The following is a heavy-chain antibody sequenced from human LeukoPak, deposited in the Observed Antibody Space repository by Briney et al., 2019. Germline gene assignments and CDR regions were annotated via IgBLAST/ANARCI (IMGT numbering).Heavy chain of an antibody. J-gene: IGHJ5*02. Sequence: GGSLRLSCSASGFTFSSYCMNWVRQAPGRGLEGVANIEQHGNEKYYMDPVKGRFTISRDNAKNSLYLEMNSLRAEDTAVYYCAGGDYYGSGSARRHWFDPWGQGTLVTVSS. CDR1: GFTFSSYC. D-gene: IGHD3-10*01. CDR2: IEQHGNEK. V-gene: IGHV3-7*04. CDR3: AGGDYYGSGSARRHWFDP.